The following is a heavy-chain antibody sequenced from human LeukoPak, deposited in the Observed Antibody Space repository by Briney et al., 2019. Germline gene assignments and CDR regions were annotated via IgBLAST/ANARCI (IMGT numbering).Heavy chain of an antibody. V-gene: IGHV3-30*02. CDR3: AKDPYYDSNGYPAYLDY. J-gene: IGHJ4*02. CDR1: GFTFRSYG. D-gene: IGHD3-22*01. CDR2: IRYDGSDT. Sequence: GGPLRLSCAASGFTFRSYGMHWVRQAPGKGLEWVAFIRYDGSDTYSAGSVKGRFTISRDNYKNTLYLEMISLTAEHTAVYYCAKDPYYDSNGYPAYLDYWGQGTQVTVSS.